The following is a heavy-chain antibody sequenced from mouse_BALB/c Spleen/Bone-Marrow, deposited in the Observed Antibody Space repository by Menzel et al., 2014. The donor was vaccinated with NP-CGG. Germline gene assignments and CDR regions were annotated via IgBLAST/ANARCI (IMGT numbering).Heavy chain of an antibody. CDR1: GYTFTDYN. V-gene: IGHV1S29*02. J-gene: IGHJ4*01. D-gene: IGHD1-1*02. Sequence: EVQLQQSGPELVKPGASVKISCKASGYTFTDYNMHWVKQSHGKSLEWIGYIYPYNGGTGYNQKFKNKATLTVDNSSSTAYMELRSLTSEDSAVYYCARRLWPPYYAMDFWGQGTSVTVSS. CDR2: IYPYNGGT. CDR3: ARRLWPPYYAMDF.